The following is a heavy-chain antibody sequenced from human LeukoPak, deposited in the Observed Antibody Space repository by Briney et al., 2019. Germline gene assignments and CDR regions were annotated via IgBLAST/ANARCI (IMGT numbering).Heavy chain of an antibody. CDR2: INHSGST. CDR1: GGSFSGYY. Sequence: PSETLSLTCAVYGGSFSGYYWSWIRQPPGKGLEWIGEINHSGSTNYNPSLKSRVTISVDTSKNQFSLKLSSVTAADTAVYYCARGLRFLEWLFDIWGQGTMVTVSS. J-gene: IGHJ3*02. V-gene: IGHV4-34*01. D-gene: IGHD3-3*01. CDR3: ARGLRFLEWLFDI.